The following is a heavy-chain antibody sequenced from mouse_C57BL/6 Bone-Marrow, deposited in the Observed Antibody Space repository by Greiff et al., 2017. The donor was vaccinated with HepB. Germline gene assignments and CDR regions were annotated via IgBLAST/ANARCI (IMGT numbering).Heavy chain of an antibody. CDR2: IDPENGDT. CDR1: GFNIKDDY. V-gene: IGHV14-4*01. Sequence: EVKLQESGAELVRPGASVKLSCTASGFNIKDDYMHWVKQRPEQGLEWIGWIDPENGDTEYASKFQGKATITADTSSNTAYLQLSSLTSEDTAVYYCTPYDYSFAYWGQGTLVTVSA. D-gene: IGHD2-4*01. CDR3: TPYDYSFAY. J-gene: IGHJ3*01.